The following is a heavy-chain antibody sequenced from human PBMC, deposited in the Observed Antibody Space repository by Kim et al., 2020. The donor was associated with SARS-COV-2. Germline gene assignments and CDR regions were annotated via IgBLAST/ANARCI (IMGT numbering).Heavy chain of an antibody. Sequence: GGSLRLSCAASGFTFSSYSMNWVRQAPGKGLEWVSSISSSSSYIYYADSVKGRFTISRDNAKNSLYLQMNSLRAEDTAVYYCASYSSSLFDYWGQGTLVTVSS. D-gene: IGHD6-13*01. CDR3: ASYSSSLFDY. CDR1: GFTFSSYS. CDR2: ISSSSSYI. V-gene: IGHV3-21*01. J-gene: IGHJ4*02.